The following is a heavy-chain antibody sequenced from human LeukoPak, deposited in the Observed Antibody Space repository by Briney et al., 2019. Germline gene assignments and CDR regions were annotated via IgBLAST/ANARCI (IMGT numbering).Heavy chain of an antibody. D-gene: IGHD2-8*01. Sequence: PSQTPSLTCTVSGGSISSGGYYWSWIRQHPGKGLEWIGYIYYSGSTYYNPSLKSRVTISVDTSKNQFSLKLSSVTAADTAVYYCARLTVLGHHFDLWGRGTLVTVSS. CDR3: ARLTVLGHHFDL. CDR1: GGSISSGGYY. CDR2: IYYSGST. V-gene: IGHV4-31*03. J-gene: IGHJ2*01.